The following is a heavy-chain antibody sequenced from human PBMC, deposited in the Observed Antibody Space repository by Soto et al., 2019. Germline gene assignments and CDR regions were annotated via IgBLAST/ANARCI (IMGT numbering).Heavy chain of an antibody. CDR1: VGSFSSYA. Sequence: SVTVCCTASVGSFSSYAISWVRQAPGQGLEWMGGIIPIFGTANYAQKFQGRVTITADESTSTAYMELSSLRSEDTAVYYCARNPGTLQFDIWGHGTMVTVSS. J-gene: IGHJ3*02. D-gene: IGHD1-7*01. CDR3: ARNPGTLQFDI. CDR2: IIPIFGTA. V-gene: IGHV1-69*01.